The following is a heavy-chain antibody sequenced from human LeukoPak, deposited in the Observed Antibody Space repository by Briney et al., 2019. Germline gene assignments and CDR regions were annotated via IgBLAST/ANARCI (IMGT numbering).Heavy chain of an antibody. CDR2: IRGDGSVK. D-gene: IGHD3-22*01. CDR1: GFMLSKYW. CDR3: SRDANYYDSSRHYFDAFDI. Sequence: RGSLRLSCEASGFMLSKYWMTWVRQAPGKGLEWVANIRGDGSVKYLLDSVKGRFSISRDNAKNSLSLDMNNLRAEDTAVYYCSRDANYYDSSRHYFDAFDIWGRGTMVTVSS. J-gene: IGHJ3*02. V-gene: IGHV3-7*01.